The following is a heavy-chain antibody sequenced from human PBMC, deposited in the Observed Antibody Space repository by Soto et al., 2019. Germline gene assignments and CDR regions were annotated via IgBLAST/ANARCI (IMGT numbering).Heavy chain of an antibody. Sequence: SGGSLRLSCAASGFTFDDYAMHWVRQAPGKGLEWVSGISWNSGSIGYADSVKGRFTISRDNAKNSLYLQMNSLRAEDTALYYCAKDKGVYGQYGMDVWGQGTTVTVS. D-gene: IGHD3-10*01. CDR3: AKDKGVYGQYGMDV. CDR2: ISWNSGSI. V-gene: IGHV3-9*01. CDR1: GFTFDDYA. J-gene: IGHJ6*02.